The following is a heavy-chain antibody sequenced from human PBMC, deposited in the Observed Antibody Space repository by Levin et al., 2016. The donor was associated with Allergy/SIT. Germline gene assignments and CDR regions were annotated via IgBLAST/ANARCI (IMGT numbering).Heavy chain of an antibody. CDR3: ARAPSPYYYYYGMDV. Sequence: WIRQPPGKGLDWIGYISYSGSTNYNPSLKSRVTISIDTSNNQFSLKLSSVTAADTAVYYCARAPSPYYYYYGMDVWGRGTTVTVSS. CDR2: ISYSGST. J-gene: IGHJ6*02. V-gene: IGHV4-59*01.